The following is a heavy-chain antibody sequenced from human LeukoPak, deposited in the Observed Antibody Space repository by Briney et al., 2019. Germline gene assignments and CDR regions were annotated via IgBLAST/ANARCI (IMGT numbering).Heavy chain of an antibody. Sequence: GGSLRLSCAASGFTFSSHAMAWVRQAPGKGLEWVSAIGGRGGSTYYADSVKGRFTVSRDNDQNTLYLQLNSLRPEDTAVYYCARDRVKSDDILTGYPHYYYYFYMDVWGKGTVVTVSS. CDR3: ARDRVKSDDILTGYPHYYYYFYMDV. D-gene: IGHD3-9*01. J-gene: IGHJ6*03. CDR2: IGGRGGST. V-gene: IGHV3-23*01. CDR1: GFTFSSHA.